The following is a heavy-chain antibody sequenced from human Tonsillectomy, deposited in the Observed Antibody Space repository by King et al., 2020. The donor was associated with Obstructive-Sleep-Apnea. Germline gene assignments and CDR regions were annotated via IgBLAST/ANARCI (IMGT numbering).Heavy chain of an antibody. CDR1: GFTLSTYW. CDR3: ARGGKVTDY. V-gene: IGHV3-74*02. CDR2: INGDGNHT. Sequence: EVQLVESGGGLVQPGGSLRLSCAASGFTLSTYWMHWVRQAPGKGLVWVSRINGDGNHTNYADSVKGRFTISRDNAKNTLYLQMNSLRAEDTAVYYCARGGKVTDYWGQGSLVTVSS. D-gene: IGHD3-16*01. J-gene: IGHJ4*02.